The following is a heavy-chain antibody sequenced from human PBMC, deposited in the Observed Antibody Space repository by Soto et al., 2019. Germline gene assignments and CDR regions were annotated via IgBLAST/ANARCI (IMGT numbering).Heavy chain of an antibody. D-gene: IGHD3-3*01. CDR2: IYYSGST. CDR3: ARQELSRFWSGYYTLHWFDP. V-gene: IGHV4-39*01. Sequence: QLQLQESGPGLVKPSETLSLTCTVSGGSISSSSYYWGWIRQPPGKGLEWIGSIYYSGSTYYNPSLKSRVTISVDTSKNQFSLKLSSVTAADTAVYYCARQELSRFWSGYYTLHWFDPWGQGTLVTVSS. CDR1: GGSISSSSYY. J-gene: IGHJ5*02.